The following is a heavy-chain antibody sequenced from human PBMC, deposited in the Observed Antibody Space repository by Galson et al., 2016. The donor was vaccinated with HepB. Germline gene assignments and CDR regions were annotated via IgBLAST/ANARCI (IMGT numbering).Heavy chain of an antibody. J-gene: IGHJ4*02. CDR3: TKGGDNYFDY. D-gene: IGHD5-18*01. CDR1: GFTFGTYV. Sequence: SLRLSCAASGFTFGTYVMTWVRQAPGKGPEWVSSISGSGGRISYADSVKGRFTVSRDNSKNTLYLQMNSLRAEDTAVYYCTKGGDNYFDYWGQGTLVTVSS. CDR2: ISGSGGRI. V-gene: IGHV3-23*01.